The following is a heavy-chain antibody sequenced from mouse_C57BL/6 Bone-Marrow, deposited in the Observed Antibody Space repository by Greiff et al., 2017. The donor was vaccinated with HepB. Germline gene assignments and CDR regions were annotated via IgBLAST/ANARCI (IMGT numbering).Heavy chain of an antibody. V-gene: IGHV1-69*01. Sequence: QVQLQQPGAELVMPGASVKLSCKASGYTFTSYWMHWVKQRPGQGLEWIGEIDPSDSYTNYNQKFKGKSTLTVDKSSSTAYMQLSSRTSEDSAVYYCARRDYYGSGYFDYWGQGTTLTVSS. CDR3: ARRDYYGSGYFDY. CDR1: GYTFTSYW. D-gene: IGHD1-1*01. CDR2: IDPSDSYT. J-gene: IGHJ2*01.